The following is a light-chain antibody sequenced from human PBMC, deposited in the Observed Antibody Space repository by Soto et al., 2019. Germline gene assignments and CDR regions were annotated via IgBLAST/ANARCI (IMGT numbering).Light chain of an antibody. CDR3: QKYSSVPV. Sequence: DIPMTQSPLSLSASVGDRVTITCRASQGINNYVAWYQQKPGKPPKLLIYAASTLQSGVPSRFSGSGSGTDFTLTINSLQPEDVATYSCQKYSSVPVFGPGTKVDIK. CDR1: QGINNY. J-gene: IGKJ3*01. CDR2: AAS. V-gene: IGKV1-27*01.